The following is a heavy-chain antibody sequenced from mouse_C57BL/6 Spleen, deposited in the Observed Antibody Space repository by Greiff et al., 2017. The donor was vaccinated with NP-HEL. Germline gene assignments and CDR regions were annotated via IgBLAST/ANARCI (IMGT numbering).Heavy chain of an antibody. CDR2: IYPGSGST. J-gene: IGHJ4*01. D-gene: IGHD1-2*01. CDR1: GYTFTSYW. CDR3: AREEELRRGYYYAMDY. V-gene: IGHV1-55*01. Sequence: QVQLQQPGAELVKPGASVKMSCKASGYTFTSYWITWVKQRPGQGLEWIGDIYPGSGSTNYNEKFKSKATLTVDTSSSTAYMQLSSLTSEDSAVYYCAREEELRRGYYYAMDYWGQGTSVTVSS.